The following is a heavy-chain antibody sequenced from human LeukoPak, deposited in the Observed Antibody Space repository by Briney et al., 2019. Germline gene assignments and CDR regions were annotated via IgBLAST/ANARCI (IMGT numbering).Heavy chain of an antibody. D-gene: IGHD2-2*01. CDR2: IIPIFGTA. J-gene: IGHJ4*02. Sequence: KVSCKASGGTFSSYAISWVRQAPGQGLEWMGGIIPIFGTANYTQKFQGRVTITADESTSTAYMELSSLRSEDTAVYYCARESWGYCSSTSCYEGQFDYWGQGTLVTVSS. V-gene: IGHV1-69*01. CDR3: ARESWGYCSSTSCYEGQFDY. CDR1: GGTFSSYA.